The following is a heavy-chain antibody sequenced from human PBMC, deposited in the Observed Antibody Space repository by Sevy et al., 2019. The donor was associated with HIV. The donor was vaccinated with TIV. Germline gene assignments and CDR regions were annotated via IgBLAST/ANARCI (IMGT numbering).Heavy chain of an antibody. D-gene: IGHD2-15*01. CDR2: IREDGSDK. J-gene: IGHJ4*02. CDR3: ARLSCGGGSCYSAFDY. Sequence: GGSLRLSCTASGFTFSAYWMTWVRQAPGKGLEWVASIREDGSDKKDVDSVRDRLTISRDNAKNSLYLQMNSLRAEDTALYYCARLSCGGGSCYSAFDYWGQGTLVTVSS. CDR1: GFTFSAYW. V-gene: IGHV3-7*01.